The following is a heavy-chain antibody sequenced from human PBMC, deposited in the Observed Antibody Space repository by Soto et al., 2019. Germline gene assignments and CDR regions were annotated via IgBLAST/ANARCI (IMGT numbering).Heavy chain of an antibody. V-gene: IGHV3-21*01. CDR2: ISSSSSYI. D-gene: IGHD5-18*01. Sequence: GGSLRLSCAASGFTFSSYSMNWVRQAPGKGLEWVSSISSSSSYIYYADSVKGRFTISRDNAKNSLYLQMNSLRAEDTAVYYCARADTAMVNAFDIWGQGTMVTVSS. J-gene: IGHJ3*02. CDR1: GFTFSSYS. CDR3: ARADTAMVNAFDI.